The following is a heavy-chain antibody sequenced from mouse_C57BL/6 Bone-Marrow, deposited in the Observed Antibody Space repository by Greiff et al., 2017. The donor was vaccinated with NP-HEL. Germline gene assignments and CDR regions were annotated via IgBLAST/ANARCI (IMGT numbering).Heavy chain of an antibody. CDR3: ARHYAMDY. Sequence: DVHLVESGGGLVQPGGSLKLSCAASGFTFSDYGMAWVRQAPRKGPEWVAFISNLAYSIYYADTVTGRFTISRENAKNTLYLEMSSLRSEDTAMYYCARHYAMDYWGQGTSVTVSS. J-gene: IGHJ4*01. CDR2: ISNLAYSI. V-gene: IGHV5-15*01. CDR1: GFTFSDYG.